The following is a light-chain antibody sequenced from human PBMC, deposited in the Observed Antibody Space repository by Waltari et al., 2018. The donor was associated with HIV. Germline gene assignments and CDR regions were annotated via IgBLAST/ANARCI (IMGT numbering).Light chain of an antibody. CDR1: QNVLYSSNNKNY. J-gene: IGKJ1*01. V-gene: IGKV4-1*01. Sequence: DIVMTQSPDSLAVSLRERGTTNCKSSQNVLYSSNNKNYIAWYQQKPEQPPKLLIYWSSTRASEVPDRFSGRGYGTDVTHANSSLQAGDGAGYYCQQNYSTPRTFGERTKVEIK. CDR3: QQNYSTPRT. CDR2: WSS.